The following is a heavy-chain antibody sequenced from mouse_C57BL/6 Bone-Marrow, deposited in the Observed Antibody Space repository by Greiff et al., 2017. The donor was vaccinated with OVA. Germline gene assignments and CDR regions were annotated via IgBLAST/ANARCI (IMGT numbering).Heavy chain of an antibody. J-gene: IGHJ4*01. CDR1: GYSFTDYN. CDR2: INPNYGTT. CDR3: ARSHYYGSTGDYAMDY. V-gene: IGHV1-39*01. Sequence: EVKLMESGPELVKPGASVKISCKASGYSFTDYNMNWVKQSNGKSLEWIGVINPNYGTTSYNQKFKGKATLTVDQSSSTAYMQLNSLTSEDSAVYYCARSHYYGSTGDYAMDYWGQGTSVTVSS. D-gene: IGHD1-1*01.